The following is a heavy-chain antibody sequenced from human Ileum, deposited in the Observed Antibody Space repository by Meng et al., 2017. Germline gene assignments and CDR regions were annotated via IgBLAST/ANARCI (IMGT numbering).Heavy chain of an antibody. V-gene: IGHV4-34*01. CDR2: IHHSGRT. D-gene: IGHD1-26*01. J-gene: IGHJ4*02. Sequence: HVHLNQWGAGLFKPSATLFLTCAVFGGSFNDSTWSWVRQSPGKGLEWIAQIHHSGRTNYKSSLERRVTISVDTSKSQFSLKLTSVTAADTAMYYCVRGPARETHDFDYWGQGALVTVSS. CDR3: VRGPARETHDFDY. CDR1: GGSFNDST.